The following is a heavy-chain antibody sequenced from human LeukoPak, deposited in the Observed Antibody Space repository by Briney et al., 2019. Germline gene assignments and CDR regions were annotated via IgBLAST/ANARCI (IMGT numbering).Heavy chain of an antibody. D-gene: IGHD3-22*01. V-gene: IGHV4-59*01. CDR2: IYYSGST. J-gene: IGHJ4*02. CDR3: ARGTYYYDSSGYYLDY. CDR1: GGSISSYY. Sequence: PETLSLTCTVSGGSISSYYWSWIRQPPGKGLEWIGYIYYSGSTNYNPSLKSRVTISVDTSKNQFSLKLNSVTAADTAVYYCARGTYYYDSSGYYLDYWGQGTLVTVSS.